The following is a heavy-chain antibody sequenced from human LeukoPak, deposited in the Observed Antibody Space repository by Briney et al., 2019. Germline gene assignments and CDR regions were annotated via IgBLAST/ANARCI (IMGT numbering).Heavy chain of an antibody. CDR3: AREAADNWYFDL. CDR1: GFTFSSLA. Sequence: GGSLRLSGAASGFTFSSLAMFWVRQAPGKGLEWVSRISDSGGSTYYADYLKGHFTVSRDNSRNTLYLLMNSLRAEDTAVYYCAREAADNWYFDLWGRGTLVTVSS. V-gene: IGHV3-23*01. D-gene: IGHD6-13*01. J-gene: IGHJ2*01. CDR2: ISDSGGST.